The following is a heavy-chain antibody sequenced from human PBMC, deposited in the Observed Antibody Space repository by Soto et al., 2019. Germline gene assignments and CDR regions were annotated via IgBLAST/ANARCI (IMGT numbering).Heavy chain of an antibody. CDR2: IIPILGIA. J-gene: IGHJ4*02. D-gene: IGHD3-22*01. CDR3: ARDLPYYYDSSGYYPLDY. CDR1: GGTFSSYT. Sequence: GASVKVSCKASGGTFSSYTISWVRQAPGQGLEWMGRIIPILGIANYAQKFQGRVTITADKSTSTAYMELSSLRSEDTAVYYCARDLPYYYDSSGYYPLDYWGQGTLVTVSS. V-gene: IGHV1-69*04.